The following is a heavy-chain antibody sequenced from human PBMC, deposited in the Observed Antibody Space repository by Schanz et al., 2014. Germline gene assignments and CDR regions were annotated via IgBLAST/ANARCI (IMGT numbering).Heavy chain of an antibody. CDR1: GFVFRTFA. J-gene: IGHJ4*02. Sequence: EVQLLESGGTVVQPGGSLRVSCAASGFVFRTFAMYWVRQAPGKGLEWVSAITGSGSKTYYADSVKGRFTISRDNSKNTVYLQMNSLRGEDTGMYYCARGNPVAGLDYWGRGTLVTVSS. V-gene: IGHV3-23*01. CDR2: ITGSGSKT. CDR3: ARGNPVAGLDY.